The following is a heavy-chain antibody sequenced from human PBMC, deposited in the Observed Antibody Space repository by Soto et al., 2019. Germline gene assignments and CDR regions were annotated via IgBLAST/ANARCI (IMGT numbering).Heavy chain of an antibody. D-gene: IGHD3-22*01. CDR1: GFTFGDYA. V-gene: IGHV3-49*05. J-gene: IGHJ5*02. Sequence: NPGGSLRLSCTASGFTFGDYAMSWFRQAPGKGLEWVGFIRSKAYGGTTEYAASVKGRFTISRDDSKSIAYLQMNSLKTEDTAVYYCTSDYYDSSGYYLSFDPWGQGTLVTVSS. CDR2: IRSKAYGGTT. CDR3: TSDYYDSSGYYLSFDP.